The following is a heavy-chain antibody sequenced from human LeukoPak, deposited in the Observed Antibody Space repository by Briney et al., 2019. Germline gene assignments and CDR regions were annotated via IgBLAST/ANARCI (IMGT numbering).Heavy chain of an antibody. CDR1: GFTFSSYD. CDR2: IRYDGSNK. Sequence: PGGSLRLSCAASGFTFSSYDMHRVRQAPGKGLEWVAFIRYDGSNKYYADSVKGRFTISRDNSKNTLYLQMNSLRAEDTAVYYCGLGELSGYGMDVWGQGTTVTVSS. D-gene: IGHD3-10*01. V-gene: IGHV3-30*02. J-gene: IGHJ6*02. CDR3: GLGELSGYGMDV.